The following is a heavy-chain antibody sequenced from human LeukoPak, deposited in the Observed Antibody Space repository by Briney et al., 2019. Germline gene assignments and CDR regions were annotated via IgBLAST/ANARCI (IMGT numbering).Heavy chain of an antibody. J-gene: IGHJ5*02. CDR3: ASMTTVTSIRFDP. V-gene: IGHV4-59*01. D-gene: IGHD4-17*01. CDR2: IYYSGST. CDR1: GGSISSYY. Sequence: SETLSLTCTVSGGSISSYYWSWIRQPPGKGLEWIGYIYYSGSTNYNPSLKSRVTISVDTSKNQFSLKLSSVTAADTAVYYCASMTTVTSIRFDPWGQGALVTVSS.